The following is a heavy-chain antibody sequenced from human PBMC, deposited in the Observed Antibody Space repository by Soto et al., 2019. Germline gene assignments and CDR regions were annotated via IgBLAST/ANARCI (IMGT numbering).Heavy chain of an antibody. CDR2: IYYSGIT. Sequence: SETLSLTCTVSGGSISSYYLSWIRQPPGKGLEWIVYIYYSGITNYNPSLKSRVTISVDTSKNQFSLKLSSVTAADTAVYYCERDLVVSGYYGGMDVWGQGTTVTVSS. D-gene: IGHD3-3*01. CDR1: GGSISSYY. J-gene: IGHJ6*02. CDR3: ERDLVVSGYYGGMDV. V-gene: IGHV4-59*01.